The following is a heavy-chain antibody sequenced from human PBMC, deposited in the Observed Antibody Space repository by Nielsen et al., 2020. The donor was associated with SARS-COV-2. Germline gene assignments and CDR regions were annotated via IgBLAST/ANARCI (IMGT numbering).Heavy chain of an antibody. CDR3: ARGYSYGYSFDI. J-gene: IGHJ3*02. CDR2: MNQGGSEK. D-gene: IGHD3-16*01. Sequence: VRQAPGKGLEWVASMNQGGSEKYYVDSVKGRFTISRDNARNSLYLQMNSLTAEDTAVYYCARGYSYGYSFDIWGQGTMVTVSS. V-gene: IGHV3-7*03.